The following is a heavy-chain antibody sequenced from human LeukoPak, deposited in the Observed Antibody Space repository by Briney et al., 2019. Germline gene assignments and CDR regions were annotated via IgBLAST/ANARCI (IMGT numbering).Heavy chain of an antibody. CDR1: GYTFTSYA. J-gene: IGHJ4*02. CDR3: ARDQNSPYYGSGRFFDY. D-gene: IGHD3-10*01. CDR2: INAGNGNT. Sequence: ASVKVSCKASGYTFTSYAMHWVRQAPGQRLEWMGWINAGNGNTKYSQNFQGRVTITRDTSTSTAYMELSSLRSEDTAVYYCARDQNSPYYGSGRFFDYWGQGTLVTVSS. V-gene: IGHV1-3*01.